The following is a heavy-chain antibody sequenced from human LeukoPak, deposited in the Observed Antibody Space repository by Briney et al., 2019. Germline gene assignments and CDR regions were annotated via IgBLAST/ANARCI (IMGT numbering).Heavy chain of an antibody. V-gene: IGHV3-33*01. CDR3: ARDHYYGSGRLVRYYYGMDV. D-gene: IGHD3-10*01. CDR1: GFTFSSYV. J-gene: IGHJ6*02. CDR2: IWYGGSNK. Sequence: GGSLRLSCAASGFTFSSYVMHWVRQAPGKGLEWVAVIWYGGSNKYYADSVKGRFTISRDNSKNTLYLQMNSLRAEDTAVYYCARDHYYGSGRLVRYYYGMDVWGQGTTVTVSS.